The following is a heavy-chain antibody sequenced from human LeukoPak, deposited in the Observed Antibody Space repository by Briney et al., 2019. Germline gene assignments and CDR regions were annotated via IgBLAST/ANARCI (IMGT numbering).Heavy chain of an antibody. CDR3: ARDTLDSGSYFFDY. CDR2: ISYDGSNK. V-gene: IGHV3-30*04. D-gene: IGHD1-26*01. J-gene: IGHJ4*02. CDR1: GFTFSSYA. Sequence: GRSLRLSCAASGFTFSSYAMHWVRQAPGKGLEWVAVISYDGSNKYYADSVKGRFTISRDNSENTLYLQMNSLRAEDTAVYYCARDTLDSGSYFFDYWGQGTLVTVSS.